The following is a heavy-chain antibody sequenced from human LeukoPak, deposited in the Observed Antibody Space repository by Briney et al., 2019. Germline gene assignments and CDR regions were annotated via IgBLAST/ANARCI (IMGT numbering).Heavy chain of an antibody. CDR3: ATKPSNGARYFDS. D-gene: IGHD4-17*01. Sequence: QSGGSLRLSCAASGFPFSSYAMSWIRQAPGKGLEWLSAISPTTGTTFYADSVKGRFTISRDNSRGTLYLQMNGLRAEDTAKYYCATKPSNGARYFDSWAQGPLVTVSS. CDR2: ISPTTGTT. J-gene: IGHJ4*02. CDR1: GFPFSSYA. V-gene: IGHV3-23*01.